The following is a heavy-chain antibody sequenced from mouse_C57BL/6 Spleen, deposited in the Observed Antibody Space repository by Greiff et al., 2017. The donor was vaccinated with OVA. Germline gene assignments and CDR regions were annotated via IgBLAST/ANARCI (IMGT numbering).Heavy chain of an antibody. V-gene: IGHV1-66*01. J-gene: IGHJ3*01. CDR3: ARSYDYDEGVWFAY. CDR1: GYSFTSYY. Sequence: VQLQQSGPELVKPGASVKISCKASGYSFTSYYIHWVKQRPGQGLEWIGWIYPGSGNTKYNEKFKGKATLTADTSSSTAYMQLSSLTSEDSAVYYCARSYDYDEGVWFAYWGQGTLVTVSA. D-gene: IGHD2-4*01. CDR2: IYPGSGNT.